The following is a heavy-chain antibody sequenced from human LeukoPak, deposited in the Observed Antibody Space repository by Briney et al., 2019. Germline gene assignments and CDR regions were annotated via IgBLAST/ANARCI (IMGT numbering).Heavy chain of an antibody. J-gene: IGHJ6*02. Sequence: SETLSLTCTVSGGSISSYYWSWIRQPAGKGLEWIGRIYTSGSTNYNPSLKSRVTISVDTSKNQFSLKLSSVTAADTAVYYCARTNRITMVRVYYYYGMDVWGQGTTVTVSS. CDR2: IYTSGST. V-gene: IGHV4-4*07. CDR3: ARTNRITMVRVYYYYGMDV. CDR1: GGSISSYY. D-gene: IGHD3-10*01.